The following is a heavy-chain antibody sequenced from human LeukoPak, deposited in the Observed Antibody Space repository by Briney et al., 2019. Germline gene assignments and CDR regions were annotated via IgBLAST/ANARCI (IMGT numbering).Heavy chain of an antibody. V-gene: IGHV3-11*01. CDR2: ISSSGSTI. Sequence: GGSLRLSCAASGFTFSDYYMSWIRQAPGKGLEWVSYISSSGSTIYYADSVKGRFTISRDNAKNSLYLQMNSLRAEDTAVYYCAYNYLGLWLGELQPGPYYGMDVWGQGTTVTVSS. CDR1: GFTFSDYY. CDR3: AYNYLGLWLGELQPGPYYGMDV. D-gene: IGHD3-10*01. J-gene: IGHJ6*02.